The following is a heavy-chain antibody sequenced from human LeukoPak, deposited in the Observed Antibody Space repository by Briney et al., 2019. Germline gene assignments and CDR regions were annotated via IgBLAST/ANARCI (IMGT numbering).Heavy chain of an antibody. CDR1: GGTFSSYA. D-gene: IGHD3-22*01. J-gene: IGHJ4*02. Sequence: SVKVSCKASGGTFSSYAISWVRQAPGQGLEWMGGIIPIFGTANYAQKFQGRVTITTDESTSTAYMELSSLRSEGTAVYYCARVGDSSGYYLDYWGQGTLVTVSS. V-gene: IGHV1-69*05. CDR3: ARVGDSSGYYLDY. CDR2: IIPIFGTA.